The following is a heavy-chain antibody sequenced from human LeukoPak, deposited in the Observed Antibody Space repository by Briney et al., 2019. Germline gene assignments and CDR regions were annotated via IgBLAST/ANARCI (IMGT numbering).Heavy chain of an antibody. J-gene: IGHJ4*02. CDR1: GFTFSSYS. CDR2: ISSSSSTI. Sequence: PGGSLRLSCAASGFTFSSYSMNWVRQAPGKGLEWVSYISSSSSTIYYADSVKGRFTISRDNAKNSLYLHMNSLRAEDTAVYYCARALSYGYGGGGYWGQGTLVTVSS. D-gene: IGHD5-18*01. CDR3: ARALSYGYGGGGY. V-gene: IGHV3-48*04.